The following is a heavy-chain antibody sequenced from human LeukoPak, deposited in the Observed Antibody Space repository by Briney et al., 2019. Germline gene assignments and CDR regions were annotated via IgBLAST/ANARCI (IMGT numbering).Heavy chain of an antibody. J-gene: IGHJ6*02. CDR2: ISAYNGNT. Sequence: ASVKVSCKASGYTFTSYGISWVRQAPGQGLEWMGWISAYNGNTNYAQKLQGRITMTTDTSTSTAYMELRSLRSDDTAVYYCAREASWLFGIYYYYGMDVWGQGTTVTVSS. V-gene: IGHV1-18*01. CDR1: GYTFTSYG. D-gene: IGHD3-9*01. CDR3: AREASWLFGIYYYYGMDV.